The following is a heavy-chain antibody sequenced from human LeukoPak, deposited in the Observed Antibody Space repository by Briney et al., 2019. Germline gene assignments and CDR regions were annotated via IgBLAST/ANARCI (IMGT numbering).Heavy chain of an antibody. CDR1: GYTFTGYY. V-gene: IGHV1-2*02. CDR2: INPNSGGT. D-gene: IGHD3-10*01. CDR3: ARDSDTYYYGSGSPPNWFDP. J-gene: IGHJ5*02. Sequence: ASVKVSCKASGYTFTGYYMHWVRQAPGQGLEWMGWINPNSGGTNYAQKFQGRVTMTRDTSISTAYMELSRLRSDDTAVYYCARDSDTYYYGSGSPPNWFDPWGQGTLVTVSP.